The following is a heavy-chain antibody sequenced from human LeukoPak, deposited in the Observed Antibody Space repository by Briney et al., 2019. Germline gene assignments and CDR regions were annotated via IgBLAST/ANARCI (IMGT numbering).Heavy chain of an antibody. CDR1: GGSISSYY. Sequence: PSETLSLTCTVSGGSISSYYWSWIRQPPGKGLEWIGFIHYSGGTNHNPSLKSRVTISVDTSKNQFSLNLSSVTAADTAVYYCAQGYRYGRFDYWGQGTLVTVSS. CDR2: IHYSGGT. V-gene: IGHV4-59*03. D-gene: IGHD5-18*01. J-gene: IGHJ4*02. CDR3: AQGYRYGRFDY.